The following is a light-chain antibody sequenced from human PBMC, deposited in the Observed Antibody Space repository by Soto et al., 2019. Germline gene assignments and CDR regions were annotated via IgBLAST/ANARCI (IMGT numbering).Light chain of an antibody. Sequence: EIVLTQSPGTLSLSPGERATLSCRASQSVSSSYLAWYQQKPGQAHRLLSYGASSRATGIPDRFSGSGSGTDFTLTISRLEPEDFAVYYWQQYGSSPPWTCGQGTKVAIK. V-gene: IGKV3-20*01. CDR3: QQYGSSPPWT. CDR1: QSVSSSY. J-gene: IGKJ1*01. CDR2: GAS.